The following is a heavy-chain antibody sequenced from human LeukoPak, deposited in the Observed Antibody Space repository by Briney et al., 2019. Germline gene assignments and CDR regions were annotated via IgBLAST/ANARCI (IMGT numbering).Heavy chain of an antibody. CDR3: AGGYDYTSISIDY. D-gene: IGHD4-11*01. CDR1: GGSVSGFY. J-gene: IGHJ4*02. CDR2: IYYSGST. V-gene: IGHV4-59*04. Sequence: SETLSLTCTVSGGSVSGFYWSWIRQPPGKGLEWIGVIYYSGSTYYNPSLKSRVTISVDTSKNQFSLKLSSVTAADTAVYYCAGGYDYTSISIDYWGQGTLVTVSS.